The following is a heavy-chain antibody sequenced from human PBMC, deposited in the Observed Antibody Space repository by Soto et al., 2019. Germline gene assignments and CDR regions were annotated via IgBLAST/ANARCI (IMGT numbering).Heavy chain of an antibody. CDR2: INHSGST. J-gene: IGHJ4*02. D-gene: IGHD6-6*01. CDR3: ARRMVLPTRPNEAHDY. CDR1: GGSFSGYY. Sequence: QVQLQQWCAGLLKPSETLSLTCAVYGGSFSGYYWSWIRQPPGKGLEWIGEINHSGSTNYNPSLKSRVTISVDTSKNQFSLKLSSVPAADTAVYYCARRMVLPTRPNEAHDYWGQGTLVTVSS. V-gene: IGHV4-34*01.